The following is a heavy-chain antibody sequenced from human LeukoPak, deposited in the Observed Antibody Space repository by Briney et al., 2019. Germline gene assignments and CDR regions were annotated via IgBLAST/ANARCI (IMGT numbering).Heavy chain of an antibody. V-gene: IGHV3-7*01. Sequence: GGSLRLSCAASGFTFTCCWMSWVRQTPGKGLEWVASIKQDGREKLYADSVKGRFTISRDNAKNSLYLQVNSLRAEDTAVYYCARVPGRTRYFDSWGQGILVTVSS. J-gene: IGHJ4*02. CDR1: GFTFTCCW. CDR2: IKQDGREK. D-gene: IGHD1-26*01. CDR3: ARVPGRTRYFDS.